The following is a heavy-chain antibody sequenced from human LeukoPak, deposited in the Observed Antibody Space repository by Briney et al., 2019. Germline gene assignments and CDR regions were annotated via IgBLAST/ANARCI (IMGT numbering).Heavy chain of an antibody. CDR3: AKRPSDYGDYVSYFDY. CDR1: GFSFISYG. D-gene: IGHD4-17*01. V-gene: IGHV3-30*18. Sequence: PGGSLRLSCAASGFSFISYGMHWVRQAPGKGLEWVGVISDDGRSKDYAGSVKGRFTISRDNSKDTLYLQMNSLRDEDTAVYYCAKRPSDYGDYVSYFDYWGQGTLVTVSS. J-gene: IGHJ4*02. CDR2: ISDDGRSK.